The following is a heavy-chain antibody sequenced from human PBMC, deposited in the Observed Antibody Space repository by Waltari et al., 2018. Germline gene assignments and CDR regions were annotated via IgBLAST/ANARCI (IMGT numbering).Heavy chain of an antibody. J-gene: IGHJ4*02. CDR3: ARGPRGWELNPFVFLNY. V-gene: IGHV3-74*01. CDR2: IISDGRGT. D-gene: IGHD1-26*01. CDR1: GFTFSSYW. Sequence: EVQLVESGGGLVQPGGSLRLSCAASGFTFSSYWMHWVRQAPGKGLVGFQRIISDGRGTSYADSVKGRFTISRDNAKNTLYLQMNSLRAEDTAVYYCARGPRGWELNPFVFLNYWGQGTLVTVSS.